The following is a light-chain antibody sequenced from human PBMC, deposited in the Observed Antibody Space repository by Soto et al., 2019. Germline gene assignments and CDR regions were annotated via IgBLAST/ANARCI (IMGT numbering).Light chain of an antibody. CDR3: SSYTTSNTLFYG. Sequence: QSLLSQPASVSGSPGQSITLSCTGTSSDVGNYDFVSWYQQHPSKAPKLIIYEVTNRPSGISNRFSGSKSGNTASLTISGLQSEDEAAYYCSSYTTSNTLFYGFGKATKV. J-gene: IGLJ1*01. V-gene: IGLV2-14*01. CDR1: SSDVGNYDF. CDR2: EVT.